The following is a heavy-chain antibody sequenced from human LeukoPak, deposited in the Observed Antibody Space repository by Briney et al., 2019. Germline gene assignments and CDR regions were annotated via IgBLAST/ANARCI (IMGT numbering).Heavy chain of an antibody. CDR2: IYTSGST. Sequence: SETLSLTCTVSGGSISSGSYYWSWIRQPAGKGLELIGRIYTSGSTNYNPSLKSRVTISVDTSKNQFSLKLSSVTAADTAVYYCARGGDGYSYSDAFDIWGQGTMVTVSS. J-gene: IGHJ3*02. CDR1: GGSISSGSYY. V-gene: IGHV4-61*02. D-gene: IGHD5-18*01. CDR3: ARGGDGYSYSDAFDI.